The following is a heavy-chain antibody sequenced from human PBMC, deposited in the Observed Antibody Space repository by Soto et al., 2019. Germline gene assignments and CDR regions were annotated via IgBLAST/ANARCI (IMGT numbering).Heavy chain of an antibody. J-gene: IGHJ6*02. CDR1: GGTFSSYA. V-gene: IGHV1-69*13. D-gene: IGHD2-21*02. CDR3: ARGVVVTATVYYYGMDV. CDR2: IIPIFGTA. Sequence: GASVKVSCKASGGTFSSYAISWVRQAPGQGLEWMGGIIPIFGTANYAQKFQGRVTITADESTSTAYMALSSLRSEDTAVYYCARGVVVTATVYYYGMDVWGQGXTVTVS.